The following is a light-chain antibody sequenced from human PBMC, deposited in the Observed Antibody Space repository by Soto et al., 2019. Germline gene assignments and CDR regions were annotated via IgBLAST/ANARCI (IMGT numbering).Light chain of an antibody. CDR2: EAS. Sequence: DIQMTQSPSSLSASVGDRVTITCRASQGISMYLAWYQQKPGKVPKLLIYEASTLQSGVPSRFSGSGFGTDFTLTISSLQPEDVAAYYCQNYNSAPFTFGPGTKVDIK. V-gene: IGKV1-27*01. CDR3: QNYNSAPFT. J-gene: IGKJ3*01. CDR1: QGISMY.